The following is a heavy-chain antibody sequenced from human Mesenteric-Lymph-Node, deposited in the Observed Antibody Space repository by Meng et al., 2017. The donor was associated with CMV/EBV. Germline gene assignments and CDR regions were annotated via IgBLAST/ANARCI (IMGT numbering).Heavy chain of an antibody. CDR1: GLSLSTSGVG. CDR3: AHSSGIAAAGPFYFDY. CDR2: NYWDDDK. D-gene: IGHD6-13*01. Sequence: QITLKESGPTLVQPTQTPTLTFTLSGLSLSTSGVGVGWIRQPPGKALEWLELNYWDDDKRYSPSLKSRLTITKDTSKNQLVLTMTNMDPVDTATYYCAHSSGIAAAGPFYFDYWGQGTLVTVPS. J-gene: IGHJ4*02. V-gene: IGHV2-5*02.